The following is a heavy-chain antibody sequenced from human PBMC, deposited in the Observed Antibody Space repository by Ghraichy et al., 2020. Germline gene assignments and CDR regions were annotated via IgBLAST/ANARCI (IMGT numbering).Heavy chain of an antibody. J-gene: IGHJ4*02. V-gene: IGHV3-74*01. CDR3: GVAARPWSLDY. Sequence: GGSLRLPCAASGFTFSSYWMHWVRQAPGKGLVWVSRINSDGSSTSYADSVKGRFTISRDNAKNTLYLQMNSLRAEDTAVYYCGVAARPWSLDYWGQGTLVTVSS. CDR1: GFTFSSYW. D-gene: IGHD6-6*01. CDR2: INSDGSST.